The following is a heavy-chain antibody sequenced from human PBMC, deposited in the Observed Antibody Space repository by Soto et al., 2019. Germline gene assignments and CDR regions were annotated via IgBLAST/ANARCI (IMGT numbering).Heavy chain of an antibody. J-gene: IGHJ5*02. CDR3: ARGSSSWYLWDWFDP. CDR2: IKQDGSEK. CDR1: GFTFSSYW. Sequence: PGGSLRLSCAASGFTFSSYWMSWVRQAPGKGLEWVANIKQDGSEKYYVDSVKGRFTISRDNAKNSLYLQMNSLRAEDTAVYYCARGSSSWYLWDWFDPWGQGTLVTVSS. D-gene: IGHD6-13*01. V-gene: IGHV3-7*03.